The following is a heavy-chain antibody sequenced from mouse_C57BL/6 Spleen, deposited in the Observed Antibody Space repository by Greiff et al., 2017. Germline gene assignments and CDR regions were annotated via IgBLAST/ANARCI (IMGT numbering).Heavy chain of an antibody. J-gene: IGHJ2*01. V-gene: IGHV1-61*01. D-gene: IGHD2-5*01. CDR2: IYPSDSET. Sequence: QVQLQQPGAELVRPGSSVKLSCKASGYTFTSYWMDWVKQRPGQGLEWIGNIYPSDSETHYNQKFKDKATLTVDKSPSTAYMLLSSLTSEDSAVYYWARRFYSNYCFDCWGQGATLTVSS. CDR1: GYTFTSYW. CDR3: ARRFYSNYCFDC.